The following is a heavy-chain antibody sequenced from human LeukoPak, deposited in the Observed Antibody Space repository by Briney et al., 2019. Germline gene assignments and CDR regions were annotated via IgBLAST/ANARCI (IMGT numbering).Heavy chain of an antibody. J-gene: IGHJ3*02. CDR2: ISSSGSTI. Sequence: TGGSLRLSCAASGFTFSSYEMNWVRQAPGKGLEWVSYISSSGSTIYYADSVNGRFTIPRDNAKNSLYLQMNSLRAEDTAVYYCARASYYYDSSGYLSDAFDIWGQGTMVTVSS. CDR3: ARASYYYDSSGYLSDAFDI. CDR1: GFTFSSYE. V-gene: IGHV3-48*03. D-gene: IGHD3-22*01.